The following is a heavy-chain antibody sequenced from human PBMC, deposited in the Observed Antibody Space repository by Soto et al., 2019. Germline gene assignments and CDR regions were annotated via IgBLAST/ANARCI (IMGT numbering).Heavy chain of an antibody. CDR1: GFTLSNAW. J-gene: IGHJ6*02. V-gene: IGHV3-15*01. CDR3: KTVTIADRQDYYGMDL. D-gene: IGHD6-6*01. CDR2: IKSKTDGGTT. Sequence: GGSLRLSCAASGFTLSNAWMSWVRQAPGKGLEWVGRIKSKTDGGTTDYAAPVKGRFTISRDNSKNTLYLQMNSLKTEETAVSYCKTVTIADRQDYYGMDLWGQGTTVTVSS.